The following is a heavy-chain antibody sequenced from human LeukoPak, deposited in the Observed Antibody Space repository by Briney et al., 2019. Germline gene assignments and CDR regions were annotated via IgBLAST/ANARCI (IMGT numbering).Heavy chain of an antibody. CDR2: ISSSSYT. CDR3: ARVRGYSSGGDY. Sequence: GGSLRLSCAASGFTFSDYYVSWFRQAPGKGLEWISHISSSSYTNYAGSVKGRFTISRDNAKNSLFLQMNSLRAEDTATYYCARVRGYSSGGDYWGQGTLVTVSS. V-gene: IGHV3-11*06. J-gene: IGHJ4*02. D-gene: IGHD5-12*01. CDR1: GFTFSDYY.